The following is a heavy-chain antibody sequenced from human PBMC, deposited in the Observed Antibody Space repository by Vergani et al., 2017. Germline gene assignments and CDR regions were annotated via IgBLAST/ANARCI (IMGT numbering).Heavy chain of an antibody. J-gene: IGHJ4*02. Sequence: QVQLVQSGAEVKKPGASVKVSCKVSGYTLTELYMHWVRQAPGKGLEWMGGFDTEDGETIYAQKFQGRVTMTEDTSTDTAYMELGSLRTEDTAVYYCAASITMIVVGRVRFDDWGQGTLVTVSS. CDR3: AASITMIVVGRVRFDD. CDR2: FDTEDGET. V-gene: IGHV1-24*01. CDR1: GYTLTELY. D-gene: IGHD3-22*01.